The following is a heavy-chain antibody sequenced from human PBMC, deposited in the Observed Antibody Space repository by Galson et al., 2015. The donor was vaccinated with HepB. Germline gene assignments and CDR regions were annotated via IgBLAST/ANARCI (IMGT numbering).Heavy chain of an antibody. Sequence: SLRLSCAASGFTFSNAWMTWVRQAPGKGLEWVGRIKSKTDGGTTDYVASVNGRFTISRDDSKNMVYLQMNSLKTEDTAMYYCNTHDFWDRRGVAVDYWGQGTLVSVSS. V-gene: IGHV3-15*01. J-gene: IGHJ4*02. D-gene: IGHD3-3*01. CDR2: IKSKTDGGTT. CDR1: GFTFSNAW. CDR3: NTHDFWDRRGVAVDY.